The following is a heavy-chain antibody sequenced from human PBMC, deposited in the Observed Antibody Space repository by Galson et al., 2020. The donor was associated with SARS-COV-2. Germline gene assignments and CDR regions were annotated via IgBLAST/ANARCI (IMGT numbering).Heavy chain of an antibody. J-gene: IGHJ4*02. CDR3: ARSVEGVFEY. V-gene: IGHV3-48*01. D-gene: IGHD1-1*01. CDR2: ITSDRNTI. Sequence: GGSLRLSCAASGFSFSTHSMNWVRQAPGKGLEWVSYITSDRNTIYYADSVKGRFTISRDNAKNSLYLQMNSLSAEDTAVYYCARSVEGVFEYWGQGTLVTVSS. CDR1: GFSFSTHS.